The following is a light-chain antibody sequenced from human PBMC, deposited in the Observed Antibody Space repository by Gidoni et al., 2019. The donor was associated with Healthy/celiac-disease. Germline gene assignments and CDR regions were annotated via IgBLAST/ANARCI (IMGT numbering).Light chain of an antibody. J-gene: IGKJ4*01. V-gene: IGKV1-39*01. CDR2: ADS. CDR3: QQSYSTPLT. CDR1: QSISSY. Sequence: DIQMTQPPSSLSASVGDRVTITCRASQSISSYLNWYQQKPGNAPKLLIYADSSLQSGVPSRFSGSGSWTDFTLTISSMQPEDFATYYCQQSYSTPLTFXGXTKVEIK.